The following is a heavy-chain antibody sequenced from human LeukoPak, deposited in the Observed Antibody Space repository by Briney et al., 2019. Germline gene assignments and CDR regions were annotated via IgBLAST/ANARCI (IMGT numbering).Heavy chain of an antibody. CDR2: ISNSGSTV. CDR1: GFTFSGYE. V-gene: IGHV3-48*03. Sequence: GGSLRLSCAASGFTFSGYEMNWVRQARGKGLEWISYISNSGSTVYYADSVKGRFTISRDNAKNSLFLQLNSLRAEDTAVYYCARDKGSGSYYPFDYWGQGTLVTVSS. CDR3: ARDKGSGSYYPFDY. D-gene: IGHD3-10*01. J-gene: IGHJ4*02.